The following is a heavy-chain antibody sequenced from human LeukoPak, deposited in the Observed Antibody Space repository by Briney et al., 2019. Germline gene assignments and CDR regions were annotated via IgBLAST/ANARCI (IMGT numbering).Heavy chain of an antibody. V-gene: IGHV4-34*01. J-gene: IGHJ6*03. CDR2: INHSGST. D-gene: IGHD6-13*01. Sequence: PSETLSLTCAVYGGSFSGYYWSWIRQPPGKGLEWIGEINHSGSTNYNPSLKSRLTISVDTSKNQFSLKLSSATAADTAVYFCARGRVSSSTWYSTYYYYFYMDVWGKGTTVTVSS. CDR3: ARGRVSSSTWYSTYYYYFYMDV. CDR1: GGSFSGYY.